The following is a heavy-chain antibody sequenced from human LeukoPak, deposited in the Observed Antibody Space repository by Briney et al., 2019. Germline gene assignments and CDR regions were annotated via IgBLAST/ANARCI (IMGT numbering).Heavy chain of an antibody. CDR1: GFTIHDYP. V-gene: IGHV3-9*01. Sequence: GGSLRLSCVASGFTIHDYPMHWVRQAPGKGLEWVSGISWNSGSIGYADSVKGRFTISRDNAKNSLYLQMNSLRAEDTALYYCAKSVRGVILDYWGQGTLVTVSS. J-gene: IGHJ4*02. CDR2: ISWNSGSI. D-gene: IGHD3-10*01. CDR3: AKSVRGVILDY.